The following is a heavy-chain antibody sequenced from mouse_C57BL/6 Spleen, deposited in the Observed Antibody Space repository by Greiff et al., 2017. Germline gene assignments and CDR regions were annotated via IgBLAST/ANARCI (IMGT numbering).Heavy chain of an antibody. D-gene: IGHD1-1*01. CDR3: AIITTVVATKGDFDY. J-gene: IGHJ2*01. V-gene: IGHV1-72*01. CDR2: IDPNSGGT. Sequence: QVQLQQPGAELVKPGASVKLSCKASGYTFTSYWMHWVKQRPGRGLEWIGRIDPNSGGTKYNEKFKSKATLTVDKPSSTAYMQLSSLTSEDSAVYYGAIITTVVATKGDFDYWGQGTTLTVSS. CDR1: GYTFTSYW.